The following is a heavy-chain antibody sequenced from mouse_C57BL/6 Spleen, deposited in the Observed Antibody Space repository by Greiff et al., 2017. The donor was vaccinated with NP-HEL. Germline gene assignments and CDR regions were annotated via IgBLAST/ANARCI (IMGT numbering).Heavy chain of an antibody. Sequence: VKLMESGPGLVAPSQSLSITCTVSGFSLTSYGVHWVRQPPGKGLEWLVVIWSDGSTTYNSALKSRLSISKDNSKSQVFLKMNSLQTDDTAMYYCARQGSRGYYAMDYWGQGTSVTVSS. D-gene: IGHD1-1*01. J-gene: IGHJ4*01. CDR2: IWSDGST. CDR3: ARQGSRGYYAMDY. V-gene: IGHV2-6-1*01. CDR1: GFSLTSYG.